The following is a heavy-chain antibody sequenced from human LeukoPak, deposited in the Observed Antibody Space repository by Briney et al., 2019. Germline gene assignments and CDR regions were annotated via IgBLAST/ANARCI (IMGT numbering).Heavy chain of an antibody. CDR1: GGSFSGYY. J-gene: IGHJ5*02. Sequence: PSETLSLTCAVYGGSFSGYYWSWIRQPPGKGLEWIGEINHSGSTNYNPSLKSRVTISVDTSKNQFSLKLSSVTAADTAVYYCARMGGRRAAGKFRWFDPWGQGTLVTVYS. V-gene: IGHV4-34*01. CDR3: ARMGGRRAAGKFRWFDP. D-gene: IGHD6-13*01. CDR2: INHSGST.